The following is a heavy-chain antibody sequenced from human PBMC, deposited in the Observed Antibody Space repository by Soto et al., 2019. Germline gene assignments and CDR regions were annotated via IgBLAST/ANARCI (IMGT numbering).Heavy chain of an antibody. Sequence: SRTLSLTCAISGDSVSRDSAAWNWIRQTPSRGLVWLGRIYYRSKWLNTYEVSVNSRITISPDTSKNQFSLQLSSVTPEDTAVYYCARGSWDDVSGHYYIDVWDEGTTVTVSS. CDR2: IYYRSKWLN. D-gene: IGHD5-12*01. J-gene: IGHJ6*03. CDR1: GDSVSRDSAA. CDR3: ARGSWDDVSGHYYIDV. V-gene: IGHV6-1*01.